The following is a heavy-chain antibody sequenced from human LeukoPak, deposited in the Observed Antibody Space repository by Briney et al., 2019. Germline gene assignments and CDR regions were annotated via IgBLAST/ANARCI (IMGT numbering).Heavy chain of an antibody. J-gene: IGHJ4*02. V-gene: IGHV3-23*01. CDR2: ISGSGGST. CDR1: GITLSNYG. Sequence: GGSLRLSCAVSGITLSNYGMSWVRQAPGKGLEWVSAISGSGGSTYYADSVKGWFTISRDNSKNTLYLQMNSLRAEDTAVYYCAKGYSGYSYGYYFNYWGQGTLVTVSS. D-gene: IGHD5-18*01. CDR3: AKGYSGYSYGYYFNY.